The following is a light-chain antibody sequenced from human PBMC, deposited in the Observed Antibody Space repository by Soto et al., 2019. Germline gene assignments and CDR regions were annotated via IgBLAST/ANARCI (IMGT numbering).Light chain of an antibody. V-gene: IGLV2-14*03. Sequence: QSALTQPASVSGSPGQSITISCTGSNTDVGGHHYVSWYQQYPGKAPKLVIYELGNRPSGVSARFSGSKSGNTASLTISGLQAEDDGDYYCLGYGRAGTLVFGGVTKLTVL. CDR2: ELG. CDR3: LGYGRAGTLV. J-gene: IGLJ2*01. CDR1: NTDVGGHHY.